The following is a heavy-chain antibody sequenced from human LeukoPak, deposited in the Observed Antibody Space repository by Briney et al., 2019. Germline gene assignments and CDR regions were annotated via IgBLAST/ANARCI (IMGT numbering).Heavy chain of an antibody. Sequence: ASVKVSCKASGGTFSSYAISWVRQAPGQGLEWMGGIIPIFGTANYAQKFQGRVTITADESTSTAYMELSSLRSEDTAVYYCARVGYSYGDNISDYWGQGTLVTVSS. J-gene: IGHJ4*02. CDR3: ARVGYSYGDNISDY. D-gene: IGHD5-18*01. CDR2: IIPIFGTA. CDR1: GGTFSSYA. V-gene: IGHV1-69*13.